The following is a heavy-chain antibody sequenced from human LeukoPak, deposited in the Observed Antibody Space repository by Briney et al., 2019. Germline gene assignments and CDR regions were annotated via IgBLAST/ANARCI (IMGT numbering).Heavy chain of an antibody. CDR3: AGGEYSSGWVDY. V-gene: IGHV4-59*01. D-gene: IGHD6-19*01. J-gene: IGHJ4*02. Sequence: SETLSLTCTVSGGSISSYYWSWIRQPPGKGLEWIGYIYYSGSTNYNPSLKSRVTISVDTSKNQFSLKLSSVTAADTAVYYCAGGEYSSGWVDYWGQGTLVTVSS. CDR2: IYYSGST. CDR1: GGSISSYY.